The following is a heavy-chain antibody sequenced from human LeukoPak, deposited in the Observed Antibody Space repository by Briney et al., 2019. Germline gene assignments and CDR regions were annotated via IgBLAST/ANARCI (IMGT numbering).Heavy chain of an antibody. CDR1: GYTFTSYY. J-gene: IGHJ4*02. Sequence: ASVKVSCKASGYTFTSYYMHWVRQAPGQGLEWMGWINPNSGGTNYAQKFQGRVTMTRDTSISTAYMELSSLRSEDTAVYYCARGRRGYSYGWWYWGQGTLVTVSS. V-gene: IGHV1-2*02. CDR3: ARGRRGYSYGWWY. CDR2: INPNSGGT. D-gene: IGHD5-18*01.